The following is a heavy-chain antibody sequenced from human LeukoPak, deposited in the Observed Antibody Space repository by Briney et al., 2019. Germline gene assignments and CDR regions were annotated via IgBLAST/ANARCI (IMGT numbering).Heavy chain of an antibody. CDR3: ARLIDYYDSSGYYLDY. V-gene: IGHV5-51*01. Sequence: GESLKISCKGSGYSFTSYWIGWVRQMPGKGLEWMGIIYPGDSDTRYSPSFQGQVTISADKSISTAYLQWSSLKASDTAMYYCARLIDYYDSSGYYLDYWGQGTLVTVFS. CDR2: IYPGDSDT. J-gene: IGHJ4*02. D-gene: IGHD3-22*01. CDR1: GYSFTSYW.